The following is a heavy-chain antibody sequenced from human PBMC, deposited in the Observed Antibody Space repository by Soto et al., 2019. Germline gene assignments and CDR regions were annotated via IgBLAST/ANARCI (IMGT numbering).Heavy chain of an antibody. CDR1: GFTFSSNV. J-gene: IGHJ4*02. Sequence: EVQLLESGGGLVQPGGSLRLSCAASGFTFSSNVMSWVRQAPGKGLEWVSGITGSGGSMYYADSVKGRFTISRDNSKNTLYLQMSSLRAEDTAVYYCAKGSGYNNAYPYDYWGQGTLVTVSS. V-gene: IGHV3-23*01. D-gene: IGHD5-18*01. CDR3: AKGSGYNNAYPYDY. CDR2: ITGSGGSM.